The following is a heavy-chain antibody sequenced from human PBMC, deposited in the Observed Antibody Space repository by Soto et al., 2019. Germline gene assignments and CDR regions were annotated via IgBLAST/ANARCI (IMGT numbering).Heavy chain of an antibody. V-gene: IGHV1-46*03. J-gene: IGHJ6*03. CDR3: ARDPRGGAVTLYYYYMYV. Sequence: QVQLVQSGAEVKKPGASVKVSCKASGYTFTSYYMHWVRQAPGQGLEWMGIINPSGGSTSYAQKFQGRVTMTRDTSTSTVYMELSSLRSEDTVVYYCARDPRGGAVTLYYYYMYVWGKGTTVTVSS. CDR2: INPSGGST. D-gene: IGHD4-17*01. CDR1: GYTFTSYY.